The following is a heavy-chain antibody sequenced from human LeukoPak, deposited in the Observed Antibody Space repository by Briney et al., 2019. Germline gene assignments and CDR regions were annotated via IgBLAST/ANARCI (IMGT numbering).Heavy chain of an antibody. D-gene: IGHD1-26*01. CDR3: ARRPSGGTNWFDP. V-gene: IGHV4-34*01. CDR1: GGSFSGYY. J-gene: IGHJ5*02. CDR2: IHHSGST. Sequence: SETLSLTCAVYGGSFSGYYWSWIRQPPGKGLEWIGEIHHSGSTNYNPSLKSRVTISLDTSKNQFSLNLSSVTAADTAVYYCARRPSGGTNWFDPWGQGSLVTVSS.